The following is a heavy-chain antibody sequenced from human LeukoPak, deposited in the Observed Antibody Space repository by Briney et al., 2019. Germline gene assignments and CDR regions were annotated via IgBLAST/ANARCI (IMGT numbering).Heavy chain of an antibody. CDR1: GGSISSGSSF. Sequence: PSETLSLTCTVSGGSISSGSSFWTWIRQPAGKGLEWIGRIYTGGSTNYNPSLKSRVTISVDTSKNQFSLKLSSVTAADTAVYYCAREGNFGSTSYYYYYMDVWGKGTTVTISS. CDR3: AREGNFGSTSYYYYYMDV. CDR2: IYTGGST. J-gene: IGHJ6*03. D-gene: IGHD2-2*01. V-gene: IGHV4-61*02.